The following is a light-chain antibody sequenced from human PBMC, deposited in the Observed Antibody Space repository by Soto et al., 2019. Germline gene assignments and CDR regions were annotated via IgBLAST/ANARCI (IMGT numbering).Light chain of an antibody. J-gene: IGKJ4*01. V-gene: IGKV3-15*01. Sequence: EVVLTQSPCALSLSPEETSTFSFIASQSVANNVAWYQQKPGQAPRLLIYRATARASGIPARFSGSGSGTEFTLTLSSLQSEDFAVYYCQQYIRWSLTFGGGTKVDNK. CDR1: QSVANN. CDR2: RAT. CDR3: QQYIRWSLT.